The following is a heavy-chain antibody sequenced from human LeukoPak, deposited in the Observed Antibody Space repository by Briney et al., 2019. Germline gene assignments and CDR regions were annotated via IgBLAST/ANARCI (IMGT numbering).Heavy chain of an antibody. J-gene: IGHJ4*02. CDR3: ARLVGLRLSYFDY. Sequence: SETLSLTCTASGGSISSYYWSWIRQPPGKGLVWIGYIYYSGSTNYNPSLKSRVTISVDTSKNQFSLKLSSVTAADTAVYYCARLVGLRLSYFDYGGQGTLVTVSS. CDR2: IYYSGST. D-gene: IGHD2/OR15-2a*01. V-gene: IGHV4-59*08. CDR1: GGSISSYY.